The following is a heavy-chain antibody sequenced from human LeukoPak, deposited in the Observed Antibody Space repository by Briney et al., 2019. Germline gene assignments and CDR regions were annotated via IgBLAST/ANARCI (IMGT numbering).Heavy chain of an antibody. CDR3: AREASHCGGDCYDY. CDR2: IISGSGNTK. D-gene: IGHD2-21*01. J-gene: IGHJ4*02. V-gene: IGHV3-48*03. CDR1: GFTFSTYE. Sequence: GGSLRLSCVASGFTFSTYEMNWVSQAPGKGLEWVSYIISGSGNTKYYADSVKGRFTISRDNAKSSLYLQMNSLRAEDTAIYYCAREASHCGGDCYDYWGQGTLVTVSS.